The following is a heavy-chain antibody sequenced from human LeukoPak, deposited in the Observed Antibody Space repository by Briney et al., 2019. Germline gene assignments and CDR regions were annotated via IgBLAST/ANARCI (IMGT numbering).Heavy chain of an antibody. J-gene: IGHJ4*02. CDR3: AGHYGSGFDF. CDR1: GFTFSSYW. Sequence: PGGSLRLSCAASGFTFSSYWMHWVRQAPGKGLVWVSRISSDGSTTSYADSVKGRFTISRDNAKNTLYLQMSSLRAEDTAMYYCAGHYGSGFDFWGQGTLVTVSS. CDR2: ISSDGSTT. D-gene: IGHD3-10*01. V-gene: IGHV3-74*01.